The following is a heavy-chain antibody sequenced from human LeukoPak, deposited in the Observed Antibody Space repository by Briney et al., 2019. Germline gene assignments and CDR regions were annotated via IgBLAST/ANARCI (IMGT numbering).Heavy chain of an antibody. CDR2: INPNSGGT. Sequence: ASVKVSCKASGYTFTGYYMRWVRQAPGQGLEWMGWINPNSGGTNYAQKFQGRVTMTRDTSISTAYMELSRLRSDDTAVYYCARLGICSSTSCYTGTLDYWGQGTLVTVSS. D-gene: IGHD2-2*02. V-gene: IGHV1-2*02. CDR1: GYTFTGYY. J-gene: IGHJ4*02. CDR3: ARLGICSSTSCYTGTLDY.